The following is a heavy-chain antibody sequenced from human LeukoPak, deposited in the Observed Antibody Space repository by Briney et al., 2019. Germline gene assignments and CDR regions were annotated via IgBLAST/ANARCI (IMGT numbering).Heavy chain of an antibody. CDR1: GFTFSSYW. Sequence: GGSLRLSCAASGFTFSSYWMTWVRQAPGKGLEWVANMNLDGSEKYYVDSVKGRFIISRDNAKNSLFLQMNCLIAEDTAVYYCARDDGFSCYSYWGQGTLVTVSS. J-gene: IGHJ4*02. CDR2: MNLDGSEK. CDR3: ARDDGFSCYSY. D-gene: IGHD3/OR15-3a*01. V-gene: IGHV3-7*01.